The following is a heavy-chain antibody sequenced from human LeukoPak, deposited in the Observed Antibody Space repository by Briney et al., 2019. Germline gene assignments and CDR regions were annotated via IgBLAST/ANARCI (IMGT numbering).Heavy chain of an antibody. CDR3: AKVLGARKYFDY. CDR1: GSTFSSYG. D-gene: IGHD1-26*01. CDR2: ISGSGGST. J-gene: IGHJ4*02. Sequence: GGSLRLSCAASGSTFSSYGMSWVRQAPGKGLEWVSAISGSGGSTYYADSVKGRFTISRDNSKNTLYLQMNSLRAEDTAVYYCAKVLGARKYFDYWGQGTLVTVSS. V-gene: IGHV3-23*01.